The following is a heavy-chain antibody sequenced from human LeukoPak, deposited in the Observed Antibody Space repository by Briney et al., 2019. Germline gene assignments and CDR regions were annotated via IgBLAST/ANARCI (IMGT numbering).Heavy chain of an antibody. CDR3: AKGSADRYGSGSYYLDY. CDR2: VAYDGFAGSHT. V-gene: IGHV3-30*18. J-gene: IGHJ4*02. CDR1: GFTFSSYS. D-gene: IGHD3-10*01. Sequence: GGSLRLSCAASGFTFSSYSMHWVRQAPGKGLQWVAVVAYDGFAGSHTYYADSVKGRFTISRDNSKNTLDLQMSSLGLEDTGVYFCAKGSADRYGSGSYYLDYWGQGVLVTVSS.